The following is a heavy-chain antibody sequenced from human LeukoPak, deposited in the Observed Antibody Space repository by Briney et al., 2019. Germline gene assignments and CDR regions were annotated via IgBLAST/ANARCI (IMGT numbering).Heavy chain of an antibody. D-gene: IGHD3-10*01. J-gene: IGHJ4*02. CDR2: ISTSGGST. Sequence: GGSLRLSCAASEFPFSNYGMSWVRQAPGKGLEWVSSISTSGGSTYYADSVKGRFTISRDNSKDTLYLQMNSLRAEDTAVYYCARILLWFGELYSYFDYWGQGTLVTVSS. CDR1: EFPFSNYG. V-gene: IGHV3-23*01. CDR3: ARILLWFGELYSYFDY.